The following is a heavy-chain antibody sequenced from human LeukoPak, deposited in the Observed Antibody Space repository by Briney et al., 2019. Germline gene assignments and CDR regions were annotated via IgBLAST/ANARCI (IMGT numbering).Heavy chain of an antibody. Sequence: GGSLRLSCAASGFTFRNYWMTWVRQSPGQGLEWVANIDQRGSEIHYVDSAKGRFTISRDDAKNSVYLEMSSLRVEDTAVYYCGKDSRPTVTTFRSRWTDSWGQGTLVTVSS. D-gene: IGHD4-11*01. J-gene: IGHJ4*02. CDR3: GKDSRPTVTTFRSRWTDS. V-gene: IGHV3-7*03. CDR2: IDQRGSEI. CDR1: GFTFRNYW.